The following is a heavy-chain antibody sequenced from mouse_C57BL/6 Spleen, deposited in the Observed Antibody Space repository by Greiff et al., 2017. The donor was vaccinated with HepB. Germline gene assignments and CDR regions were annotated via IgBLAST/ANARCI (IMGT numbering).Heavy chain of an antibody. CDR3: ARRRIYDGYWYFDV. D-gene: IGHD2-3*01. CDR1: GYTFTSYG. V-gene: IGHV1-81*01. Sequence: VMLVESGAELARPGASVKLSCKASGYTFTSYGISWVKQRTGQGLEWIGEIYPRSGNTYYNEKFKGKATLTADKSSSTAYMELRSLTSEDSAVYFCARRRIYDGYWYFDVWGTGTTVTVSS. CDR2: IYPRSGNT. J-gene: IGHJ1*03.